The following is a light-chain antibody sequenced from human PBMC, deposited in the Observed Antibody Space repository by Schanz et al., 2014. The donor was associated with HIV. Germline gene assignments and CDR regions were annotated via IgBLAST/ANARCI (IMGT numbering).Light chain of an antibody. V-gene: IGKV3-20*01. CDR3: HHYGDSRGT. CDR1: QSVGGNQ. CDR2: ANS. Sequence: DIVLTQSPATLSLSPGERATLSCRASQSVGGNQMAWYQHRRGQAPRLLFYANSFRATGVPDRFSVTGSGTEFTLTISRLEPYDFAVYYCHHYGDSRGTFGGGTEVDI. J-gene: IGKJ4*02.